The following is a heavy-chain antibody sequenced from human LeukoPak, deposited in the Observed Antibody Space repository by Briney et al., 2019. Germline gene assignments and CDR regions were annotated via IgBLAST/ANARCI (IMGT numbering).Heavy chain of an antibody. D-gene: IGHD5-18*01. Sequence: PGGSLRLSCAASGFTFSSYSMNWVRQAPGKGLEWVSSISSSSSYIYYADSVKGRFTISRDNAKNSLYLQMNSLRAEDTAVYYCARDRGYSYGYSTGGFDYWGQGTLVTVSS. CDR3: ARDRGYSYGYSTGGFDY. V-gene: IGHV3-21*01. CDR1: GFTFSSYS. CDR2: ISSSSSYI. J-gene: IGHJ4*02.